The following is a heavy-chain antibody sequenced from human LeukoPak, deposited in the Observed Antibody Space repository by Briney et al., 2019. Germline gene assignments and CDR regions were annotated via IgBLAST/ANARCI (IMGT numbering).Heavy chain of an antibody. J-gene: IGHJ4*02. D-gene: IGHD2-21*02. CDR1: GFTFSSYG. Sequence: GRSLRRSCAASGFTFSSYGIHWVRQAPGKGLEWVAVIWYDGSNKYYADSVKGRFTISRDNSKNTVYLQMNSLRAEDTAVYYCARVSPEIVVVTGTGAPDYWGQGTLVTVSS. CDR2: IWYDGSNK. CDR3: ARVSPEIVVVTGTGAPDY. V-gene: IGHV3-33*01.